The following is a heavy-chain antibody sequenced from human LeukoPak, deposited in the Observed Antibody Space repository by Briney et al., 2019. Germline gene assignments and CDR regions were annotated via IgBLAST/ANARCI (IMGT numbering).Heavy chain of an antibody. CDR2: ISGSGGST. J-gene: IGHJ4*02. D-gene: IGHD5-18*01. CDR1: GFTFSSYA. CDR3: AKDEAYSYGYSVF. Sequence: PGGSLRLSCAASGFTFSSYAMSWVRRAPGKGLEWVSAISGSGGSTYYADSVKGRFTISRDNSKNTLYLQMNSLRAEDTAVYYCAKDEAYSYGYSVFWGQGTLVTVSS. V-gene: IGHV3-23*01.